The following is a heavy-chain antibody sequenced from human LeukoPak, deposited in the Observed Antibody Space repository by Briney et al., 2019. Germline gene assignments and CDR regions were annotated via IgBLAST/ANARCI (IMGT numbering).Heavy chain of an antibody. V-gene: IGHV3-23*01. CDR1: GFTFSSYA. J-gene: IGHJ4*02. CDR3: AKDRSSSTIAVRGGY. CDR2: VSGSGTST. D-gene: IGHD6-19*01. Sequence: PGGSLRLSCAASGFTFSSYAMSWVRQAPGKGLEWVSAVSGSGTSTYYADSVKGRFAISRDNSKNTLYLQMTSLRAEDTALYYCAKDRSSSTIAVRGGYWGQGTLVTVSS.